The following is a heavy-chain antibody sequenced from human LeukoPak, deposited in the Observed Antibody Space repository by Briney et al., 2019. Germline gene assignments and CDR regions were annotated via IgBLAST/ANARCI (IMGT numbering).Heavy chain of an antibody. V-gene: IGHV1-69*01. Sequence: SVRVSCKASGGTFSSYAISWVRQAPGQGLEWMGGIIPIFGTANYAQKFQGRVTITADESTSTAYMELSSLRSEDTAVYHCAAVAGPTDLGGFAYWGQGTPVTVSS. CDR3: AAVAGPTDLGGFAY. CDR1: GGTFSSYA. D-gene: IGHD6-19*01. J-gene: IGHJ4*02. CDR2: IIPIFGTA.